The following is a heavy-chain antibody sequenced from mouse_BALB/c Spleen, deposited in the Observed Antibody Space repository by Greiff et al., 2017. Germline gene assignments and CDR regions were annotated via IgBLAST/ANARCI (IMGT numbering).Heavy chain of an antibody. CDR2: IYPGSGNT. CDR1: GYTFTDYY. D-gene: IGHD1-1*01. CDR3: ARWHYGSSHYFDY. Sequence: VQLQQSGAELARPGASVKLSCKASGYTFTDYYINWVKQRTGQGLEWIGEIYPGSGNTYYNEKFKGKATLTADKSSSTAYMQLSSLTSEDSAVYFCARWHYGSSHYFDYWGQGTTLTVSS. J-gene: IGHJ2*01. V-gene: IGHV1-77*01.